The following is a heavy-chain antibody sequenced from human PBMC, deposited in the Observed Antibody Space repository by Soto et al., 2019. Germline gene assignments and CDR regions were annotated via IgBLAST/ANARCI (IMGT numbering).Heavy chain of an antibody. CDR1: GFTFSSYG. CDR3: AKDLGFGELGEDYGMDV. CDR2: ISYDGSNK. D-gene: IGHD3-10*01. V-gene: IGHV3-30*18. J-gene: IGHJ6*02. Sequence: PGGSLRLSCAASGFTFSSYGMHWVRQAPGKGLEWVAVISYDGSNKYYADSVKGRFTISRDNSKNTLYLQMNSLRAEDTAVYYCAKDLGFGELGEDYGMDVWGQGTTVTVSS.